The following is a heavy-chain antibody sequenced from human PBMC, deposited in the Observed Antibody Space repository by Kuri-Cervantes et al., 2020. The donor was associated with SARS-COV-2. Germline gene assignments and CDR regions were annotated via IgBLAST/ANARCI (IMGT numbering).Heavy chain of an antibody. D-gene: IGHD6-6*01. J-gene: IGHJ5*02. V-gene: IGHV3-7*01. CDR2: IKQDGSEK. CDR1: GFDFSLYN. CDR3: ARDRAYSSSEYNWFDP. Sequence: GESLKISCAASGFDFSLYNMNWVRQAPGKGLEWVANIKQDGSEKYYVDSVKGRFTISRDNAKNSLYLQMNSLRAEDTAVYYCARDRAYSSSEYNWFDPWGQGTLVTVSS.